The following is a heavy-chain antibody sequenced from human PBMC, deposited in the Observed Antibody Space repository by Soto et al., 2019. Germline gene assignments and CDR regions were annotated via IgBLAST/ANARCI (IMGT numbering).Heavy chain of an antibody. D-gene: IGHD2-2*01. Sequence: SETMYLTCTVSGGSISSYYWSWIRQPPGKGLEWIGYIYYSGSTNYNPSLKSRVTISVDTSKNQFSLKLSSVTAADTAVYYCARAVVVVPADNAFDIWGQGTMVTVSS. CDR2: IYYSGST. J-gene: IGHJ3*02. V-gene: IGHV4-59*01. CDR1: GGSISSYY. CDR3: ARAVVVVPADNAFDI.